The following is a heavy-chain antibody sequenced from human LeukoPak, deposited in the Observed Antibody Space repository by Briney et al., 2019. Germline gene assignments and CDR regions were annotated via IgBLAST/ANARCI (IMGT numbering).Heavy chain of an antibody. CDR2: IKQDGSEK. CDR1: GFTFSSYA. J-gene: IGHJ4*02. CDR3: ARGSEYYFDY. V-gene: IGHV3-7*01. Sequence: GGSLRLSCAASGFTFSSYAMSWVRQAPGKGLEWVANIKQDGSEKYYVDSVKGRFTISRDNAKNSLYLQMNSLRAEDTAVYYCARGSEYYFDYWGQGTLVTVSS.